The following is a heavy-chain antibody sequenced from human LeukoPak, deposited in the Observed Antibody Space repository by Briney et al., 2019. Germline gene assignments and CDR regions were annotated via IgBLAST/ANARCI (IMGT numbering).Heavy chain of an antibody. CDR1: GFTFDDYA. J-gene: IGHJ4*02. CDR3: AKGRGYQLLYFDY. V-gene: IGHV3-9*01. D-gene: IGHD2-2*01. Sequence: GGSLRLSCAASGFTFDDYAMHWVRQAPGKGLEWVSGISWNSGSIGYADSVKGRFTISRDNAKNSLYLQMNSLRAEDTALYYCAKGRGYQLLYFDYWGQGTPVTVSS. CDR2: ISWNSGSI.